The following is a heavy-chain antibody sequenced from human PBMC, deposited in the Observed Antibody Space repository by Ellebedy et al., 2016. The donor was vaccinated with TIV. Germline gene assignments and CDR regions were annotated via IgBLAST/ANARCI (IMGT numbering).Heavy chain of an antibody. V-gene: IGHV3-23*01. CDR2: ISGSGGST. Sequence: GESLKISXAASGFTFSSYAMSWVRQAPGKGLEWVSAISGSGGSTYYADSVKGRFTISRDNSKNTLYLQMNSLRAEDTAVYYCAKSGAATGWVPRYYYGMDVWGQGTTVTVSS. J-gene: IGHJ6*02. D-gene: IGHD2-15*01. CDR3: AKSGAATGWVPRYYYGMDV. CDR1: GFTFSSYA.